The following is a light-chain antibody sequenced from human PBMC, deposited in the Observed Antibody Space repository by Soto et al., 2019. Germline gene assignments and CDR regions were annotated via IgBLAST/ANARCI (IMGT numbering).Light chain of an antibody. Sequence: QSALTQPPSVSGSPGQSVTMSCTGTSSDVGSYNRVSWYQQAPGTAPKLMIYEVSNRPSGVPDRFSGSKSGNTASLIISGLQAEDEADYYCNSYTSGSLYVFGTGTKLTVL. CDR2: EVS. CDR3: NSYTSGSLYV. V-gene: IGLV2-18*02. J-gene: IGLJ1*01. CDR1: SSDVGSYNR.